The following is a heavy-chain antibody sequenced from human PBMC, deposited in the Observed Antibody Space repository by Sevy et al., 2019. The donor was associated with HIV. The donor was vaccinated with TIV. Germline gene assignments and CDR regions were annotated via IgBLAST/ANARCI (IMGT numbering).Heavy chain of an antibody. CDR1: IFTFNIYG. D-gene: IGHD3-16*01. V-gene: IGHV3-30*02. CDR2: MQKDGLTT. CDR3: TRETTYYDASGPVPGDI. Sequence: GGSLRLSCAASIFTFNIYGMQWVRQAPGKGLEWVAYMQKDGLTTYYADSVKGRFTISRDSSKNTLYLQMNSLRIEDAALYYCTRETTYYDASGPVPGDIWGQGTMVTVSS. J-gene: IGHJ3*02.